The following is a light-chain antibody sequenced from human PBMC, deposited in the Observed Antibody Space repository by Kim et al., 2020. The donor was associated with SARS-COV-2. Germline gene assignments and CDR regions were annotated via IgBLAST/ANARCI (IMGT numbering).Light chain of an antibody. V-gene: IGLV3-21*04. Sequence: PGKQAHYTGGGDNIDVKSVHWYQTKPGQAPVVVIHYDSDRPSGIPERFSGSNSGNTATLTITGVEAGDEADYYCQVWDNSRVHLVFGGGTQLTVL. J-gene: IGLJ2*01. CDR3: QVWDNSRVHLV. CDR1: NIDVKS. CDR2: YDS.